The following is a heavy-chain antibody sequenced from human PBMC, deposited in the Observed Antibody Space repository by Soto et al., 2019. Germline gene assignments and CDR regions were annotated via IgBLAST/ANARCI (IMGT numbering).Heavy chain of an antibody. CDR3: ARDRPNCSCSSGYPRNWSAP. J-gene: IGHJ5*02. Sequence: PSVKVSCNASGYSFTSYAMHWVLRAPGQRLEWMGWINAGNGNTKYSQKFQGRGTITRDTSASTAYMELSSLRSEDTAVYYCARDRPNCSCSSGYPRNWSAPWGEGAQVT. CDR1: GYSFTSYA. V-gene: IGHV1-3*01. D-gene: IGHD2-15*01. CDR2: INAGNGNT.